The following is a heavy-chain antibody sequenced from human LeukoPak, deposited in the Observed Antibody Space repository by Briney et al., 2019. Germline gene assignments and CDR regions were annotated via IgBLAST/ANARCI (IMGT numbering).Heavy chain of an antibody. V-gene: IGHV3-72*01. J-gene: IGHJ4*02. CDR3: VRAWAAGKHDVGY. CDR2: SRNKARGYTT. CDR1: GFTFSDHY. D-gene: IGHD2-15*01. Sequence: GGSLRLSCAASGFTFSDHYMDWVRQAPGKGLEWVGRSRNKARGYTTEYAASVKGRFTISRDDSKNSVFLQMNSLKNEDTAVYYCVRAWAAGKHDVGYWGQGTLVTVSS.